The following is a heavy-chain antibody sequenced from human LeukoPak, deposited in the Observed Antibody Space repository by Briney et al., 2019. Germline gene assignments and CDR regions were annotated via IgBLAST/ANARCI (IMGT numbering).Heavy chain of an antibody. CDR2: IYYSGST. CDR3: AGSYSSTWYSTFDI. J-gene: IGHJ3*02. V-gene: IGHV4-39*01. Sequence: SETLSLTCTVSGGSISSSSYYWGWTRQPPGKGLEWIGSIYYSGSTYYNPSLKSRVTISVDTPKNQFSLKLSSVTAAETAIYYCAGSYSSTWYSTFDIWGQGTLVTVSS. D-gene: IGHD6-13*01. CDR1: GGSISSSSYY.